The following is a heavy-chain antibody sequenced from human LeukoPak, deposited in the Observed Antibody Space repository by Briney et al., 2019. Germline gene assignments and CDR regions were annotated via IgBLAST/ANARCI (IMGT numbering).Heavy chain of an antibody. CDR1: GFTFSGYS. D-gene: IGHD6-19*01. CDR2: ISSTSSYI. J-gene: IGHJ4*02. Sequence: PGGSLRLSCAASGFTFSGYSMNWVRQAPGKGLEWISSISSTSSYIYYADSVKGRFTISRDNVRNSLYLQMDSLRAEDTAIYYCARVEAWQWLADLDPSPFDYWGQGTLVTVSS. V-gene: IGHV3-21*01. CDR3: ARVEAWQWLADLDPSPFDY.